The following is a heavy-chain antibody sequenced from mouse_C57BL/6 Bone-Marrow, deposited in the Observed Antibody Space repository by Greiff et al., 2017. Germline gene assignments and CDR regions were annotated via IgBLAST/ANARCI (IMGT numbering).Heavy chain of an antibody. CDR2: IYPTSGRT. Sequence: QVQLQQPGAELVKPGASVKMSCKASGYTFPSYWITWVKQRPGQGLEWIGDIYPTSGRTNYNEKLKSKAILTVDTSSNTAYMQLSSLTSEDAAVFYCTRSGPLGRIFDYWDQGTTLTVSS. V-gene: IGHV1-55*01. J-gene: IGHJ2*01. D-gene: IGHD4-1*01. CDR1: GYTFPSYW. CDR3: TRSGPLGRIFDY.